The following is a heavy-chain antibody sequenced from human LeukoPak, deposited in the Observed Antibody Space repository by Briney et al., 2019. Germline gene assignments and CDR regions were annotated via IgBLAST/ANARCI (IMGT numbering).Heavy chain of an antibody. J-gene: IGHJ4*02. Sequence: SETLSLTCTVSGGSISRSSYYWGWIRQPPGKGLEWIGNIYDRGSTKYNPSLKSRVTISVDTSKNQFSLRLSSVTAADTAVYYCARGRTFDNWGQGTLVTVSS. V-gene: IGHV4-61*05. CDR1: GGSISRSSYY. CDR3: ARGRTFDN. CDR2: IYDRGST.